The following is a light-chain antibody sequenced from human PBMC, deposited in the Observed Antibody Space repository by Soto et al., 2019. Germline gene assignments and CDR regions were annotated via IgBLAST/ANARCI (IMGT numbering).Light chain of an antibody. Sequence: QSALTQPASVSGSPGQSITISCSGSSSNIGGNPVNWYQQLPGTAPKLLIYNNNQRPSGVPDRFSGSKSGTSASLAISGLQSEDEADYYCAAWHDSLNGPVFGGGTKVTVL. CDR1: SSNIGGNP. V-gene: IGLV1-44*01. J-gene: IGLJ3*02. CDR3: AAWHDSLNGPV. CDR2: NNN.